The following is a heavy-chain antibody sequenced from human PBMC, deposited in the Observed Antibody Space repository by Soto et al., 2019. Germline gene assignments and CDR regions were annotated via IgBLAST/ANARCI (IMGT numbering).Heavy chain of an antibody. Sequence: EVQLVESGGGLVQPGGSLRLSCAASGFSFSNYAMDWVRQAPGKGLEWVSYISASSSNIRYADSVKGRFPISRDNAKSSVYLQMNSLRADDTAVYYCARDPSRGSDWARYLDLWGRGTLVTVSS. D-gene: IGHD1-26*01. CDR1: GFSFSNYA. V-gene: IGHV3-48*01. CDR2: ISASSSNI. CDR3: ARDPSRGSDWARYLDL. J-gene: IGHJ2*01.